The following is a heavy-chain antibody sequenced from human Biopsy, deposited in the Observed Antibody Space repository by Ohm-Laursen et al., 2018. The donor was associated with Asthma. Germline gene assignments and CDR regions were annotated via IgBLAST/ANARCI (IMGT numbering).Heavy chain of an antibody. D-gene: IGHD6-13*01. CDR2: INPNSGDT. CDR3: ARGQKSAGDRWFDP. Sequence: SSVKASCKASGYTFIGCHIHWMRQAPGQGLEWMGRINPNSGDTNYAQKFQGRVTMTRDTSISTAYMEVSRLRSDDTAVYYCARGQKSAGDRWFDPWGQGTLVTVSS. CDR1: GYTFIGCH. J-gene: IGHJ5*02. V-gene: IGHV1-2*06.